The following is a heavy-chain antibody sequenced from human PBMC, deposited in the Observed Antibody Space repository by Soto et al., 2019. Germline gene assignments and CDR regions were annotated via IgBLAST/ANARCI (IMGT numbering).Heavy chain of an antibody. V-gene: IGHV3-30-3*01. CDR1: GFTFSSYA. CDR3: XXXXXXRLIQLWLM. Sequence: QVQLVESGGGVVQPGRSLRLSCAASGFTFSSYAMHWVRQAPGKGLEWVAVISYDGSNKYYADSVKGRFTISRDNSKNTLYXXXXXXXXXXXXXXXXXXXXXXRLIQLWLMWGQGTLVTVSS. D-gene: IGHD5-18*01. J-gene: IGHJ4*02. CDR2: ISYDGSNK.